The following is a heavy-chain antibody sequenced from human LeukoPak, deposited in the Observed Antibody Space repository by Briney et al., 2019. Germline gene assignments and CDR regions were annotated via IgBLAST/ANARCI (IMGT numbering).Heavy chain of an antibody. CDR3: ARDQEGFDY. J-gene: IGHJ4*02. V-gene: IGHV1-46*01. Sequence: ASVKVSCKASGYTFTSNYIHWVRQAPGQGLEWMGMIYPRDGSTSYARKFQGRVTVTRDTSTSTVHMELSGLRSEDTAVYYCARDQEGFDYWGQGTLVTVSS. CDR1: GYTFTSNY. CDR2: IYPRDGST.